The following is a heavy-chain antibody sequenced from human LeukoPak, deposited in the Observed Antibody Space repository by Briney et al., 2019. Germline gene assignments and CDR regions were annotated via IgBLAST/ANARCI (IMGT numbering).Heavy chain of an antibody. J-gene: IGHJ4*02. V-gene: IGHV3-30*18. CDR2: ISYDESNK. CDR1: GFTLRSHG. Sequence: GKSLTLSCAASGFTLRSHGMHWVRQAPGKGLEWVAVISYDESNKHYADSVKGRFTISRYTSRNTLYLQMNSLRAEDTAVYYCAKASMVRDPGSFDYWGQGTLVTVSS. CDR3: AKASMVRDPGSFDY. D-gene: IGHD3-10*01.